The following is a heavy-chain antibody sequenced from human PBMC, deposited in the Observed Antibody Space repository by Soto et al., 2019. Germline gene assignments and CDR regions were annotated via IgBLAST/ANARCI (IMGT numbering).Heavy chain of an antibody. D-gene: IGHD3-3*01. CDR1: GFTFSSYE. V-gene: IGHV3-48*03. Sequence: EVQLLESGGGLVQPGGSLRLSCAASGFTFSSYEMNWVRQAPGKGPEWVSYISGNGSSIYYADSVKGRFTISRDNAKNTLYLQMCSPRDEGTALYYTARKFRRLLQVPTKVSSYFGMDVWGQRHTVHVP. CDR3: ARKFRRLLQVPTKVSSYFGMDV. CDR2: ISGNGSSI. J-gene: IGHJ6*01.